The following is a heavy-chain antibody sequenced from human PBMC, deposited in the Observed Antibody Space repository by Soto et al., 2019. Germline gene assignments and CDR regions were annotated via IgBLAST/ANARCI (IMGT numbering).Heavy chain of an antibody. V-gene: IGHV1-18*01. CDR1: TSYG. Sequence: TSYGISWVLPAPGQGLEWMGWISSYNGNTNYAQKLQCRVTMTTDTSTSTAYMELRSLRSDDTAVYYCAREVRGYDSGYYYYYGMDVWGQGTTVTV. CDR2: ISSYNGNT. D-gene: IGHD5-12*01. J-gene: IGHJ6*02. CDR3: AREVRGYDSGYYYYYGMDV.